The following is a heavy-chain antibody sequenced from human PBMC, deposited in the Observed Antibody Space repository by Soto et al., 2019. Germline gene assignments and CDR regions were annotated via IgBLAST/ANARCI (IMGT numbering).Heavy chain of an antibody. Sequence: QVQLQESGPGLVKPSQTLSLTCTVSGGSISSGNDYWSWIRQPPGKGLEWIGFISYSGSTYYSTSLKSRVTISVATSKSQFSLNLSFVTAADTAVYYCATMGTPATGLYFFDYWGQGSLVTVSS. J-gene: IGHJ4*02. CDR2: ISYSGST. CDR3: ATMGTPATGLYFFDY. CDR1: GGSISSGNDY. V-gene: IGHV4-30-4*01. D-gene: IGHD2-15*01.